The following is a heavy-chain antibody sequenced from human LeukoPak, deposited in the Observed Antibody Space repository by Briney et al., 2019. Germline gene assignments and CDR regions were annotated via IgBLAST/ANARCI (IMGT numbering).Heavy chain of an antibody. D-gene: IGHD6-13*01. CDR2: FDPEDGET. V-gene: IGHV1-24*01. CDR1: GYTLTELS. Sequence: ASVKVSCKVSGYTLTELSMHWVRQAPGKGREWMGGFDPEDGETIYAQKFQGRVTMTEDTSTDTAYMELSSLRSEDTAAYYCATIAAAAQGHPGGYYYYYMDVWGKGTTVTVSS. CDR3: ATIAAAAQGHPGGYYYYYMDV. J-gene: IGHJ6*03.